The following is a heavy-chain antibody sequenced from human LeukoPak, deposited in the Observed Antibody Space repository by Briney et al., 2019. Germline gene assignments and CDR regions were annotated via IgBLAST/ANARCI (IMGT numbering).Heavy chain of an antibody. CDR3: AKDQYYYGSGSPDY. Sequence: GGSLRLSCAASGFTFSSYAMSWVRQAPGKGLEWVSTISGNGGSTYYADSVKGRFTISGDNSKNTLFLQMNNLRAEDTAVYYCAKDQYYYGSGSPDYWGQGTLVTVSS. CDR2: ISGNGGST. D-gene: IGHD3-10*01. CDR1: GFTFSSYA. J-gene: IGHJ4*02. V-gene: IGHV3-23*01.